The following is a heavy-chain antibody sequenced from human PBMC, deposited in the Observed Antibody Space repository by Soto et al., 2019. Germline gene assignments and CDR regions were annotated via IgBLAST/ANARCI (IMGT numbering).Heavy chain of an antibody. CDR2: INPSGGST. CDR1: GYTFTSYY. CDR3: ARDRTRITMIVVVRAFDT. D-gene: IGHD3-22*01. V-gene: IGHV1-46*01. Sequence: GASVKVSCKASGYTFTSYYMHWVRQAPGQGLEWMGIINPSGGSTSYAQKFQGRVTMTRDTSTSTVYMELSSLRSEDTAVYYCARDRTRITMIVVVRAFDTWGQGTMVTVSS. J-gene: IGHJ3*02.